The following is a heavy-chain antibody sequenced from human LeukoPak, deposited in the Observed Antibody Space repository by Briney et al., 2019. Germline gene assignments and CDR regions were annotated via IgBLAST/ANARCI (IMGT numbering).Heavy chain of an antibody. D-gene: IGHD3-22*01. CDR3: ARGYYPDY. CDR2: INHSGST. V-gene: IGHV4-39*07. CDR1: GGSISSGSYY. J-gene: IGHJ4*02. Sequence: PSETLSLTCTVSGGSISSGSYYWSWIRQPPGKGLEWIGEINHSGSTNYNPSLKSRVTISVDTSKNQFSLKLSSVTAADTAVYYCARGYYPDYWGQGTLVTVSS.